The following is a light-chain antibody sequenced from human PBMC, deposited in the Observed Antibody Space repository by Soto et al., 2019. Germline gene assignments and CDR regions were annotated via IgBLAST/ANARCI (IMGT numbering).Light chain of an antibody. CDR3: QKYGGAPRT. J-gene: IGKJ1*01. CDR1: QGITTY. CDR2: AAS. Sequence: IEMTQSPGTLSASVGDTVTITCQASQGITTYLAWYQQKPEKVPKLLIYAASTWQSGVPARFSGSGSGTDFTLTISSLQPEDVATYYCQKYGGAPRTFGQGTKVDIK. V-gene: IGKV1-27*01.